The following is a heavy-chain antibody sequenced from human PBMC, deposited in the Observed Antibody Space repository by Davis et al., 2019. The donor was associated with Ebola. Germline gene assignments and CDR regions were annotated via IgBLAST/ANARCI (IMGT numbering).Heavy chain of an antibody. CDR1: GFTFSGSA. CDR2: IRGKANSYAT. Sequence: GGSLRLSCAASGFTFSGSAMHWVRQASGKGLEWVGRIRGKANSYATAYAASVKGRFTISRDDSKNTAYLQMNSLKTEDTAVYYCTSRIAAAALYYYGMDVWGQGTTVTVSS. CDR3: TSRIAAAALYYYGMDV. J-gene: IGHJ6*02. V-gene: IGHV3-73*01. D-gene: IGHD6-13*01.